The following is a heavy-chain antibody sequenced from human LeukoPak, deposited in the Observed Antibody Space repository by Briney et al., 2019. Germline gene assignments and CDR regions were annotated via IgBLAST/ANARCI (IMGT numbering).Heavy chain of an antibody. CDR3: AREASWVVVPAAISSSFDY. Sequence: GGSLRLSCAAPGFTFSSYSMNWVRQAPGKGLEWVSYISSSSSTIYYADSVKGRFTISRDNAKNSLYLQMNSLRAEDTAVYYCAREASWVVVPAAISSSFDYWGQGTLVTVSS. D-gene: IGHD2-2*01. CDR2: ISSSSSTI. J-gene: IGHJ4*02. V-gene: IGHV3-48*01. CDR1: GFTFSSYS.